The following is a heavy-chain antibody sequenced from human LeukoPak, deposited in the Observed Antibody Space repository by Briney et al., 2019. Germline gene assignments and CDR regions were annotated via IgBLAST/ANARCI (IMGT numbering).Heavy chain of an antibody. CDR2: IYPSGST. V-gene: IGHV4-4*07. CDR3: AREGPSTAWPGPDY. D-gene: IGHD2-2*01. Sequence: SETLSLTCTASGGSISSYYWSWIRQPAGKGLEWIGRIYPSGSTNYNPSLKSRVTMSLDTSKNQFSLKLTSVIAADTAVYYCAREGPSTAWPGPDYWGQGTLVTVSS. CDR1: GGSISSYY. J-gene: IGHJ4*02.